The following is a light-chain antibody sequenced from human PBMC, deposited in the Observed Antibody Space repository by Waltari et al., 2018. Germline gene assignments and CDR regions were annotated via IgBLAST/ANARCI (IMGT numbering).Light chain of an antibody. CDR3: QSADTSETYF. V-gene: IGLV3-25*03. Sequence: SYELTQPPSVSVSPGQTARISCSGNTLSKHYSYWYQQKPGQALVLGMSRDSERPSGIPERFSGSSSETTVTLTSSGVQAEDEADYYCQSADTSETYFFGTGTKVTVL. CDR1: TLSKHY. CDR2: RDS. J-gene: IGLJ1*01.